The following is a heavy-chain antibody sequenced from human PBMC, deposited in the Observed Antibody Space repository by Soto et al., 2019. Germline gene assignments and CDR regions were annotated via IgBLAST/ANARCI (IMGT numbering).Heavy chain of an antibody. CDR1: GFAFSSYG. J-gene: IGHJ4*02. CDR2: ISYDGSLQ. D-gene: IGHD5-18*01. V-gene: IGHV3-30*03. CDR3: VSDRGYGHASVPYS. Sequence: QAQLVESGGGVVQPGRSRRLSCAASGFAFSSYGMHWVRQAPGTGLEWVAVISYDGSLQHYADSVKGRFTISRDNSKNMVLLQISSLRADDTAVYYCVSDRGYGHASVPYSWGQGTLVSFSS.